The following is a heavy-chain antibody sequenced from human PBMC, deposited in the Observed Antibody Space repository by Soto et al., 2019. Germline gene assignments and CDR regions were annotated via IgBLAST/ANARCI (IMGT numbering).Heavy chain of an antibody. CDR1: GCSINSNNYY. V-gene: IGHV4-39*02. J-gene: IGHJ4*02. CDR2: IYYDGST. D-gene: IGHD2-15*01. CDR3: AKVVVAATRHTDFDS. Sequence: QLHLQESGPGLVKPSETLSLTCTVSGCSINSNNYYWAWIRQPPGKGLAWIASIYYDGSTYYNSFLKSRVSISVDTSKNHFSLKLSSVTAADTAVYYCAKVVVAATRHTDFDSWGQGTLFTVSS.